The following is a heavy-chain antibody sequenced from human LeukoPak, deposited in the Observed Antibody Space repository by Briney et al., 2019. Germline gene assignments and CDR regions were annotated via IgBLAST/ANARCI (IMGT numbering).Heavy chain of an antibody. J-gene: IGHJ6*02. CDR3: ARGGGYCSSTSCYEDYYYYGVDV. Sequence: ASVKVSFKASGYTFTSYGNSWVRQAPGQGLEWMGWISAYNGNTNYAQKLQGRVTMTTDTSTSTAYMELRSLRSDDTAVYYCARGGGYCSSTSCYEDYYYYGVDVWGQGTTVTVSS. CDR2: ISAYNGNT. CDR1: GYTFTSYG. D-gene: IGHD2-2*01. V-gene: IGHV1-18*01.